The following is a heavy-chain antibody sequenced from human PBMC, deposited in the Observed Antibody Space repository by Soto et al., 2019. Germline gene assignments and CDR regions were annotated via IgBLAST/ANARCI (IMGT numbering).Heavy chain of an antibody. D-gene: IGHD3-9*01. CDR3: ARPPGYISDWYYFDL. CDR2: ISPRSGGT. Sequence: GASVKVSCKASGYTVIDYYMHCVRQAPGQGFEWMGRISPRSGGTNYAQKFQGRVTMTWDTSLNTAYMELSSLISEDTAVYYCARPPGYISDWYYFDLWGQGTLVTVSS. V-gene: IGHV1-2*02. J-gene: IGHJ4*02. CDR1: GYTVIDYY.